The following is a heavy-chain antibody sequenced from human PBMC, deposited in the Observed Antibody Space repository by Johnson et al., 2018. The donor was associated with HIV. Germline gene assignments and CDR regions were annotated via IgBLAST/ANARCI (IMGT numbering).Heavy chain of an antibody. CDR3: ARVGPRSKGGPVDAFDI. V-gene: IGHV3-11*04. J-gene: IGHJ3*02. CDR1: GFNLSDYY. Sequence: QMLLMESGGGLVKPGGSLRLSCAASGFNLSDYYMRWIRQTPGKGLEWVSDSSRSGSTIYYADSVKGRFTISRDNAKNSLFLQMSSLRAEDTAVYYCARVGPRSKGGPVDAFDIWGQGTMVTVSS. CDR2: SSRSGSTI. D-gene: IGHD3-16*01.